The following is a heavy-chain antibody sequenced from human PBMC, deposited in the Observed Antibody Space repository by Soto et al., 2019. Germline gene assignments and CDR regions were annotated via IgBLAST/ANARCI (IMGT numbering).Heavy chain of an antibody. CDR1: GVSISSSSYY. V-gene: IGHV4-61*05. Sequence: SETLSLTCTVSGVSISSSSYYWNWIRQPPGKGLEWIGYIYHSGSTNYNPSLKSRVTISVDKSKNQFSLKLSSVTAADMAVYYCARSMVVAASDAFDIWGQGTMVTVSS. J-gene: IGHJ3*02. CDR3: ARSMVVAASDAFDI. D-gene: IGHD2-15*01. CDR2: IYHSGST.